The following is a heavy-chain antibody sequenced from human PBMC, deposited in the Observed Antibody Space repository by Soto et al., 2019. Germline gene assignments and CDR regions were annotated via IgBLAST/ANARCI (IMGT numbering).Heavy chain of an antibody. J-gene: IGHJ4*02. D-gene: IGHD5-12*01. Sequence: ASVKVSCKASGGTFSSYAISWVRQAPGQGLEWMGWISAYNGNTNYAQKLQGRVTMTTDTSTSTAYMELRSLRSDDTAVYYCARWSGYDYIADYWGQGTLVTVSS. CDR3: ARWSGYDYIADY. CDR2: ISAYNGNT. V-gene: IGHV1-18*01. CDR1: GGTFSSYA.